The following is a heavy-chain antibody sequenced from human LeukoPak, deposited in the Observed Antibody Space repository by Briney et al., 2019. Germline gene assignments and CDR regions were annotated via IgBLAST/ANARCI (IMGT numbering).Heavy chain of an antibody. CDR2: IYRGGST. CDR3: AREISRTGAFDI. J-gene: IGHJ3*02. CDR1: GFTVRSNY. D-gene: IGHD3-3*02. Sequence: PGGSLRPSCAASGFTVRSNYMSWVRQAPGKGLEWVSVIYRGGSTYYADSVKGRFTISRDNSKNTLYLQMNSLRAEDTAVYYCAREISRTGAFDIWGQGTMVTVSS. V-gene: IGHV3-53*05.